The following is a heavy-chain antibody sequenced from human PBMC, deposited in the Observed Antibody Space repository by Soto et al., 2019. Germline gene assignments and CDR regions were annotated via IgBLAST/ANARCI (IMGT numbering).Heavy chain of an antibody. J-gene: IGHJ3*02. CDR2: ISSSGGST. CDR3: VKGYSSSWYVWFDI. D-gene: IGHD6-13*01. Sequence: GGSLRLSCSASGFTFSNSAMHWVRQAPGKGLEYVSAISSSGGSTYYADSVKGRFTISRDNSKNTLYLQMSSLRVEDTAVYYCVKGYSSSWYVWFDIWGQGTMVTVSS. CDR1: GFTFSNSA. V-gene: IGHV3-64D*06.